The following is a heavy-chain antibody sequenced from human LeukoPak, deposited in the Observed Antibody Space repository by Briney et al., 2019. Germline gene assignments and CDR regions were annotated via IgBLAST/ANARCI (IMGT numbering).Heavy chain of an antibody. CDR3: TRGPWHYYYYYMDV. CDR1: GGSFSSYY. Sequence: SETLSLTCTVSGGSFSSYYWSWIRQPPGKGLEWIGYNYYSGSTYYNPSLKSRVTISVDTSKNQFSLKLNSVTAADTAVYYCTRGPWHYYYYYMDVWGKGTTVTVSS. CDR2: NYYSGST. J-gene: IGHJ6*03. V-gene: IGHV4-59*01.